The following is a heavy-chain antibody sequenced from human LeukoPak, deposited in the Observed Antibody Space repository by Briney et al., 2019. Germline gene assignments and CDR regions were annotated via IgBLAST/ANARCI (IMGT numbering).Heavy chain of an antibody. Sequence: SETLSLTCAVYGGSLSGYFWNWIRQPPGKGLEWVGEINHSGSTNYNPSLKSRVTISVDTSKNQISLKLSSVTAADTAVYYCARLSLREGWSADYWGQGTLVTVSS. CDR2: INHSGST. V-gene: IGHV4-34*01. CDR1: GGSLSGYF. CDR3: ARLSLREGWSADY. D-gene: IGHD6-19*01. J-gene: IGHJ4*02.